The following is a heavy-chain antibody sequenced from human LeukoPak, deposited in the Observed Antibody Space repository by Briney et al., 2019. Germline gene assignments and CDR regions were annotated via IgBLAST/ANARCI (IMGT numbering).Heavy chain of an antibody. J-gene: IGHJ3*02. CDR2: INHSGST. D-gene: IGHD3-9*01. CDR3: ARPSYDILTGSSFDAFDI. CDR1: GGSFSGYY. V-gene: IGHV4-34*01. Sequence: KSSETLSLTCTVYGGSFSGYYWSWIRQPPGKGLEWIGEINHSGSTNYNPSLKSRVTISVDTSKNQFSLKLSSVTAADTAVYYCARPSYDILTGSSFDAFDIWGQGTMVTVSS.